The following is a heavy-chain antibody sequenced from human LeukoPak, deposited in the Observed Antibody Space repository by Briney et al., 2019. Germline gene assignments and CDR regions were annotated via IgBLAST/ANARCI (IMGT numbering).Heavy chain of an antibody. CDR2: ISSSGSTI. Sequence: GGSLRLSCAASGFTFSSYEMNWVRQAPGKGLEWVSYISSSGSTIYYADSVKGRFTISRDNAKNSLYLQMNSLRAEDTAVYYCAGDRRYCSSTSCYDFNYFDYWGQGTLVTVSS. D-gene: IGHD2-2*01. V-gene: IGHV3-48*03. J-gene: IGHJ4*02. CDR3: AGDRRYCSSTSCYDFNYFDY. CDR1: GFTFSSYE.